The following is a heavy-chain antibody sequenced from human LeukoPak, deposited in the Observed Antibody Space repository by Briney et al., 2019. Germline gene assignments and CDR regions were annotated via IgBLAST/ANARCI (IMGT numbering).Heavy chain of an antibody. Sequence: PGGSLRLSCAASGFTFSSYMMTWVRQAPAKGLEWVANIKPDGGEKFYVDSVRGRFTISRDNAKNSLYLQMNSLRAEDTAVYYCASGFLWSGIRESWGQGTLVIVSS. D-gene: IGHD3-3*01. CDR2: IKPDGGEK. V-gene: IGHV3-7*01. J-gene: IGHJ5*02. CDR1: GFTFSSYM. CDR3: ASGFLWSGIRES.